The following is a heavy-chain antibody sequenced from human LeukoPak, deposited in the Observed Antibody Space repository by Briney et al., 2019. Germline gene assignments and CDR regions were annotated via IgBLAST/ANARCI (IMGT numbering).Heavy chain of an antibody. J-gene: IGHJ4*02. D-gene: IGHD2-2*02. Sequence: PSETLSLTCAVYGGSFSGYYWSWIRQPPGKGLEWIGEINHSGSTNYNPSLKSRDTISVDTSKNQFSLKLSSVTAADTAVYYCARGVGMGYCSSTSCYTGLDYWGQGTLVTVSS. CDR1: GGSFSGYY. V-gene: IGHV4-34*01. CDR2: INHSGST. CDR3: ARGVGMGYCSSTSCYTGLDY.